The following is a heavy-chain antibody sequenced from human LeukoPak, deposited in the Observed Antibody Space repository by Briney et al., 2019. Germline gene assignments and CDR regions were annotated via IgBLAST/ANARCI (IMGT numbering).Heavy chain of an antibody. CDR1: GFTFTNFA. Sequence: GGSLRLSCAASGFTFTNFAMNWVRQAPGKGLEWVSSISGSGGSTYYADSVKGRFTISRDNSKNTLYLQMNSLRAEDTAVYSCAKPLGSSWDYFDYWGQGTPVTVSS. J-gene: IGHJ4*02. D-gene: IGHD6-13*01. CDR2: ISGSGGST. CDR3: AKPLGSSWDYFDY. V-gene: IGHV3-23*01.